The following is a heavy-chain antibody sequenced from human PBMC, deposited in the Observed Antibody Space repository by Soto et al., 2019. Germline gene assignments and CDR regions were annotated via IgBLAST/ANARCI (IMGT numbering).Heavy chain of an antibody. V-gene: IGHV4-4*02. D-gene: IGHD2-2*01. Sequence: SETLSLTCAVSGGSISSSNWWSWVRQPPGKGLEWIGEIYHSGSTNYNPSLKSRVTISVDKSKNQFSLKLSSVTAADTAVYYCARRVVPAAMENYFDYWGQGTLVTVSS. CDR3: ARRVVPAAMENYFDY. CDR2: IYHSGST. J-gene: IGHJ4*02. CDR1: GGSISSSNW.